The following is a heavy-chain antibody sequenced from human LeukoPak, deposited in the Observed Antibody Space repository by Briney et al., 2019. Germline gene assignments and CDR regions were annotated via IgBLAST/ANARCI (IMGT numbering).Heavy chain of an antibody. CDR3: AKDWGDGYNTMDYYYYYMDV. Sequence: PGGSLRLSCAASAFTFSSYGMHWVRQAPGKGLEWVAFIRYDGSNKYYADSVKGRFTISRDNSKNTLYLQMNSLRAEDTAVYYCAKDWGDGYNTMDYYYYYMDVWGKGTTVTVSS. CDR1: AFTFSSYG. D-gene: IGHD5-24*01. CDR2: IRYDGSNK. J-gene: IGHJ6*03. V-gene: IGHV3-30*02.